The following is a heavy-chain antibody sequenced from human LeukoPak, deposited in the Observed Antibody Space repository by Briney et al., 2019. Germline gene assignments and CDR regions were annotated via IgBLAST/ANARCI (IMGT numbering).Heavy chain of an antibody. CDR3: ARTPLRGYSSSSARYYYYGMDV. V-gene: IGHV4-34*01. D-gene: IGHD6-6*01. J-gene: IGHJ6*02. CDR1: GGSFSGYY. CDR2: INHSGST. Sequence: PSETLSLTCAVYGGSFSGYYWSWIRQPPGKGLEWIGEINHSGSTNYNPSLKSRVTISVDTSKNQFSLKLSSVTAADTAVYYCARTPLRGYSSSSARYYYYGMDVWGQGTTVTVSS.